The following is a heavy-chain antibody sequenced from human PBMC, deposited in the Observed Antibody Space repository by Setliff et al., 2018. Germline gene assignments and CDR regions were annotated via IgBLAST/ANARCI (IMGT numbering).Heavy chain of an antibody. V-gene: IGHV1-2*02. CDR2: IDPKSGRT. D-gene: IGHD3-16*01. CDR1: GYPFVGYF. J-gene: IGHJ4*02. CDR3: AKQGDLAFDY. Sequence: GASVKVSCKTSGYPFVGYFMYWMRQAPGQGPEWMGWIDPKSGRTKYAVKFQGRVTMTRDTSINTIYMEVSSLTSDDTAMHYCAKQGDLAFDYWGQGTQVTVSS.